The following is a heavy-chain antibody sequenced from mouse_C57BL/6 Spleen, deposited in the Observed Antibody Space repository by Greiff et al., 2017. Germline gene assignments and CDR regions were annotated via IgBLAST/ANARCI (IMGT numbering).Heavy chain of an antibody. CDR2: INPSSGYT. Sequence: VQLQQSGAELARPGASVKMSCKASGYTFTSYTMHWVKQRPGQGLEWIGYINPSSGYTKYNQKFKDKATLTADKSSSTAYMQLSRLTSEDSAVYYCARNEDYGSSYFDYWGQGTTLTVSS. CDR3: ARNEDYGSSYFDY. D-gene: IGHD1-1*01. J-gene: IGHJ2*01. V-gene: IGHV1-4*01. CDR1: GYTFTSYT.